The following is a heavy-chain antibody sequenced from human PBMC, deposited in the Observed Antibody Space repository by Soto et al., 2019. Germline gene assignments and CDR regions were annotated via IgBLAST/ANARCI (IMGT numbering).Heavy chain of an antibody. CDR2: ISGRGDST. CDR3: AKERDNGADRYYFDD. J-gene: IGHJ4*02. D-gene: IGHD2-8*01. Sequence: WWYLSLSCAAYGFTFISYAISWSRQAPGKGLEWVSAISGRGDSTYYADSVKGRFTISRDQSKNTLYLQMHSLRAEDTAVYFCAKERDNGADRYYFDDWGQGTLVTVSS. CDR1: GFTFISYA. V-gene: IGHV3-23*01.